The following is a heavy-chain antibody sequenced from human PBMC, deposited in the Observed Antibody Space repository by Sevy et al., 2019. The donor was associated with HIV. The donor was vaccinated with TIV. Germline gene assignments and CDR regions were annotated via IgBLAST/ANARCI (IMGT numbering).Heavy chain of an antibody. V-gene: IGHV6-1*01. Sequence: SQTLSLTCAISGDSVSTRSATWNWIRQSPSRGLEWLGRTYYRSKWYSDYEVSVKGRVTINPDTSKNQFSLHLESVTPEDTAVYFCARGDVLNSYYYGMDVWGQGTTVTVSS. J-gene: IGHJ6*02. CDR1: GDSVSTRSAT. CDR2: TYYRSKWYS. CDR3: ARGDVLNSYYYGMDV. D-gene: IGHD2-8*02.